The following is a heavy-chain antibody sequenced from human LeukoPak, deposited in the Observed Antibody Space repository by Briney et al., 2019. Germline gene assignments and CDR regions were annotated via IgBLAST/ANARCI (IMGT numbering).Heavy chain of an antibody. CDR3: ARGPYFDY. V-gene: IGHV4-59*01. CDR2: IYYSGCT. Sequence: SETLSLTCTVSGGSISSYYWSWIRQPPGKGLEWIGYIYYSGCTNYNPSLKSRVTISVDTSKNQFSLKLSSVTAADTAVYYCARGPYFDYWGQGTLVTVSS. CDR1: GGSISSYY. J-gene: IGHJ4*02.